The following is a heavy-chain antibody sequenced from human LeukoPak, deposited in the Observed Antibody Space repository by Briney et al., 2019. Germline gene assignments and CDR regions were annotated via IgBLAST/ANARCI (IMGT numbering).Heavy chain of an antibody. D-gene: IGHD6-13*01. CDR1: GFTFSSYA. V-gene: IGHV3-30-3*01. J-gene: IGHJ4*02. CDR3: ARGRIAAAGTKGFHY. Sequence: PGRSLRLSCAASGFTFSSYAMHWVRQAPGKGLEWVAVISYDGSNKNYADSVKGRFTISRDNSKNTLYLQMNSLRAEDTAVYYCARGRIAAAGTKGFHYWGQGTLVTVSS. CDR2: ISYDGSNK.